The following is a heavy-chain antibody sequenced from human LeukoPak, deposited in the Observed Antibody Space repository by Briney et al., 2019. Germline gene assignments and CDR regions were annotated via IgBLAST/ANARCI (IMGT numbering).Heavy chain of an antibody. Sequence: SVKVSCKASGGTFSSYAISWVRQAPGQGLEWMGRIIPILGIANYAQKFQGRVTITADKSTSTAYMELSSLRSEDTAVYYCARGPYGSGSLYWGQGTLVTVSP. CDR2: IIPILGIA. J-gene: IGHJ4*02. V-gene: IGHV1-69*04. CDR3: ARGPYGSGSLY. D-gene: IGHD3-10*01. CDR1: GGTFSSYA.